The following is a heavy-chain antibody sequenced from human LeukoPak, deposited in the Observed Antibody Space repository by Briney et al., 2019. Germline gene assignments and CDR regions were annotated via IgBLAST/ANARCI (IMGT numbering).Heavy chain of an antibody. V-gene: IGHV4-4*07. J-gene: IGHJ6*03. CDR2: IYTSGST. D-gene: IGHD1-14*01. Sequence: SETLSLTCTVSGGSISSYYWSWIRQPAGKGLEWIGRIYTSGSTIYNPSLKSRVTMSIDTSKNQFSLKLSSVTAADTAVYYCARGRYGSTRLSAYYYYYMDVWGKGTTVTVSS. CDR3: ARGRYGSTRLSAYYYYYMDV. CDR1: GGSISSYY.